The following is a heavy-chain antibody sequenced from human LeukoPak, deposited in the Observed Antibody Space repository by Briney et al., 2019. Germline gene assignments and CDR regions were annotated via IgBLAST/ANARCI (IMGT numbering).Heavy chain of an antibody. J-gene: IGHJ4*02. CDR3: ARDLGDTYGSVGDFDY. CDR1: GYTFTGYY. V-gene: IGHV1-2*02. D-gene: IGHD3-10*01. Sequence: SVKVSCKASGYTFTGYYMHWVRQAPGQGLEWMGWINPDSGGTIYAQNFQGRVTMTRDTSISTAYMELSSLRSDDTAVYYCARDLGDTYGSVGDFDYWGQGTLVTVSS. CDR2: INPDSGGT.